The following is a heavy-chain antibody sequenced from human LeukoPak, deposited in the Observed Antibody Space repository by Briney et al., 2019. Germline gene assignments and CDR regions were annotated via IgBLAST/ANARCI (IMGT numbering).Heavy chain of an antibody. Sequence: SETLSLTCPVSGGSISSYYWSWIRQPPGKGLEWIGYIYYSRSTNYSPSLKSRLTISVDTSKNQFSLKLSSVTAADTAVYSYARTYGSSGLGYFDLWGRGTLVTVAS. V-gene: IGHV4-59*01. CDR2: IYYSRST. J-gene: IGHJ2*01. CDR1: GGSISSYY. D-gene: IGHD6-13*01. CDR3: ARTYGSSGLGYFDL.